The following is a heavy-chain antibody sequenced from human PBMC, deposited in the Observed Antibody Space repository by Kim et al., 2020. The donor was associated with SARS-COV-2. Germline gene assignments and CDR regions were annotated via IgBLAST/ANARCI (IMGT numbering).Heavy chain of an antibody. D-gene: IGHD6-19*01. Sequence: TSYADSVKGRLAISRDIAKSALYLQMNSLRVEHIDVYYCVLSLAVAGINYWGQGTLVTVSS. CDR3: VLSLAVAGINY. J-gene: IGHJ4*02. CDR2: T. V-gene: IGHV3-74*01.